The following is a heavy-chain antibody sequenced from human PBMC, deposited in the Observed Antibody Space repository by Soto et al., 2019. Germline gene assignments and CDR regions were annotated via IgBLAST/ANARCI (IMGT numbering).Heavy chain of an antibody. CDR2: IYYSGST. CDR3: ASSSTSLGMDV. D-gene: IGHD2-2*01. J-gene: IGHJ6*02. Sequence: QVQLQESGPGLVKPSQTLSLTCTVSGGSISSGGYYWSWIRQHPGKGLEWIGYIYYSGSTYYNPSXKXRVTISVDTAKNQFSLKLSSVTAADTAVYSCASSSTSLGMDVWGQGTTVTVSS. V-gene: IGHV4-31*03. CDR1: GGSISSGGYY.